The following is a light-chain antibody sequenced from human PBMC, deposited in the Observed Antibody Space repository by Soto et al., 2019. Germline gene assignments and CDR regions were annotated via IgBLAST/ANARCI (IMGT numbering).Light chain of an antibody. CDR1: QSVSSSY. CDR2: GAS. V-gene: IGKV3-20*01. Sequence: EIVLTQSPGTLSLSPGERATLSCRASQSVSSSYLAWYQQKPGQAPRLLLYGASSRATGIPDRFSGSGSGTVFTLTISRLEPEDFAVYFCQQYGSSPRTFGQGTKVDIK. J-gene: IGKJ1*01. CDR3: QQYGSSPRT.